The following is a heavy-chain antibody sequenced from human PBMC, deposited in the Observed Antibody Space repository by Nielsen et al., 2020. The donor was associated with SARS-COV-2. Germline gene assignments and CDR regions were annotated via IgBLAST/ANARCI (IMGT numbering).Heavy chain of an antibody. D-gene: IGHD2-15*01. Sequence: GEPLKISCKGSGYSFTSYWNGWVRQMPGKGLEWMGIIYPGDSDTRYSPSFQGQVTISADKSISTAYLQWSSLKASDTAMYYCARLPGGSWGTGGMDVWGQGTTVTVSS. J-gene: IGHJ6*02. V-gene: IGHV5-51*01. CDR2: IYPGDSDT. CDR1: GYSFTSYW. CDR3: ARLPGGSWGTGGMDV.